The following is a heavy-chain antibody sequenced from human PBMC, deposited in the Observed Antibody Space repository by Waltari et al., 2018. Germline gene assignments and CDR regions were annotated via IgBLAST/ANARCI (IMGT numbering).Heavy chain of an antibody. CDR2: IYSGGST. CDR1: GFTVSSNY. CDR3: ARWGYCGGDCYNPGLDY. Sequence: EVQLVETGGGLIQPGGSLRLSCAASGFTVSSNYMSWVRQAPGKGLEWVSVIYSGGSTYYADSVKGRFTISRDKSKNTLYLQMNSLRAEDTAVYYCARWGYCGGDCYNPGLDYWGQGTLVTVSS. D-gene: IGHD2-21*01. J-gene: IGHJ4*02. V-gene: IGHV3-53*02.